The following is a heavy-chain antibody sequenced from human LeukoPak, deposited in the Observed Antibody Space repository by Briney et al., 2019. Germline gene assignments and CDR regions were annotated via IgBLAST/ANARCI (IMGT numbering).Heavy chain of an antibody. CDR1: GGTFSSYA. J-gene: IGHJ3*02. D-gene: IGHD4-23*01. Sequence: GASVKVSCKASGGTFSSYAISWVRQAPGQGLEWMGRIIPIFGTANYAQKFQGRVTITTDESTSTAYMELSSLRSEDTAAYYCAREQTPLPAPDAFDIWGQGTMVTVSS. V-gene: IGHV1-69*05. CDR2: IIPIFGTA. CDR3: AREQTPLPAPDAFDI.